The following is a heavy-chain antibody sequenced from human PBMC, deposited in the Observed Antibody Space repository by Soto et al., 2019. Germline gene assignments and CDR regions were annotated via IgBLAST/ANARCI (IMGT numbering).Heavy chain of an antibody. CDR1: GDSISSRSYY. D-gene: IGHD3-16*01. V-gene: IGHV4-39*01. Sequence: ETLARTFTVTGDSISSRSYYWGWIRQPPGKGLEWIGSIYYSGSTYTNPSLRSRVSMSIHTSKAQFSLKLKSVTAADTALYFCASQRTSVLGQAYFDVWGREALIPISS. CDR3: ASQRTSVLGQAYFDV. J-gene: IGHJ4*02. CDR2: IYYSGST.